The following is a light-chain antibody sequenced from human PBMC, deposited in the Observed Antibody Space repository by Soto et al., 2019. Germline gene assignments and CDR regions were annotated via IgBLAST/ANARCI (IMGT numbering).Light chain of an antibody. CDR1: QNIGLS. CDR2: GAS. J-gene: IGKJ1*01. CDR3: EQYLRYPWT. V-gene: IGKV1-5*01. Sequence: DIQMTQSPSTLSASVGDRVTLTCRASQNIGLSLAWFQQKPGKAPKLLIYGASSLESGVPTRFSGSGSGTEFTLTISSLQPDDFATYYCEQYLRYPWTFGQGTKVEIK.